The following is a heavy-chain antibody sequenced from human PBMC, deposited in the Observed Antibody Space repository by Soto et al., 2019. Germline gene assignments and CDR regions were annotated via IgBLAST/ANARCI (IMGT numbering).Heavy chain of an antibody. V-gene: IGHV4-59*08. D-gene: IGHD3-10*01. CDR1: GGSITNYY. Sequence: QVQLQESGPGLVKPSETLSLTCTVSGGSITNYYCSWFRQPPGKGLEWIGYIQYNGYSAYNLSLKRRVTMSMATSKTQSSLMVESVTATDTAVYYCARHGFGPLHGLVDVWGQGTTVIVSS. CDR3: ARHGFGPLHGLVDV. CDR2: IQYNGYS. J-gene: IGHJ6*02.